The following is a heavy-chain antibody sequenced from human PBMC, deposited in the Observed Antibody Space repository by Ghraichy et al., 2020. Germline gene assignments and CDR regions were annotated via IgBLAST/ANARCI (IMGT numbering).Heavy chain of an antibody. V-gene: IGHV4-34*01. D-gene: IGHD3-16*01. CDR2: INHSGST. CDR1: GGSFSGYY. J-gene: IGHJ4*02. Sequence: SETLSLTCAVYGGSFSGYYWSWIRQPPGKGLEWIGEINHSGSTNYNPSLKSRVTISVDTSKNQFSLKLSSVTAADTAVYYCARAPWGRRGPFFYWGQGTLVTVSS. CDR3: ARAPWGRRGPFFY.